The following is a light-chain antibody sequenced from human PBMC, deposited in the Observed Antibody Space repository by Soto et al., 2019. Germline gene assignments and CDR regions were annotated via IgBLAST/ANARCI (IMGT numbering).Light chain of an antibody. Sequence: QSVLTQPPSVSGAPGQRVTISCTGSSSNIGAGFYVHWYQQFPGTAPKLLIYRNSNRPSGVPDRFSGSKSGTSASLAITGLQAEDEADYYCQSFWLFGGGTKLTVL. CDR1: SSNIGAGFY. V-gene: IGLV1-40*01. J-gene: IGLJ2*01. CDR2: RNS. CDR3: QSFWL.